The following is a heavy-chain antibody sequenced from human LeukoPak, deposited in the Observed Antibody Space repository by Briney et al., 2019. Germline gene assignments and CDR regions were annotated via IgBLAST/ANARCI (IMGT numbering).Heavy chain of an antibody. CDR2: IYSGGST. Sequence: GRSLRLSCAASGFTFDDYAMHWVRQAPGKGLEWVSVIYSGGSTYYADSVKGRFTISRDNSKNTLYLQMNSLRAEDTAVYYCATPSIVVVPAAIEDYYYYGMDVWGQGTTVTVSS. CDR1: GFTFDDYA. D-gene: IGHD2-2*01. CDR3: ATPSIVVVPAAIEDYYYYGMDV. V-gene: IGHV3-66*01. J-gene: IGHJ6*02.